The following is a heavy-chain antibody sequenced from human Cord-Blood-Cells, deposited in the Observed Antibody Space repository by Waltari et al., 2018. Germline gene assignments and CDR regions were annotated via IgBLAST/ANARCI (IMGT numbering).Heavy chain of an antibody. V-gene: IGHV3-9*03. D-gene: IGHD1-26*01. CDR3: AKVAGSGSYFDY. CDR1: GFTYDVYA. J-gene: IGHJ4*02. Sequence: EVQMVESGGGLVQPGRSLRPSCAAPGFTYDVYAIHGHRQAPGTGLEWVSGISWNSGSIGYADSVKGRFTISRDNAKNSLYLQMNSLRAEDMALYYCAKVAGSGSYFDYWGQGTLVTVSS. CDR2: ISWNSGSI.